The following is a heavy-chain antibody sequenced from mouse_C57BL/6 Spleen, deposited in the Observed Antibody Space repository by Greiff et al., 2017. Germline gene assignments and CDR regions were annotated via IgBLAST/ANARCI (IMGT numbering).Heavy chain of an antibody. CDR1: GYTFTSYD. CDR2: IYPRDGST. CDR3: ARFTTVVATNYYAMDY. J-gene: IGHJ4*01. Sequence: QVHVKQSGPELVKPGASVKLSCKASGYTFTSYDINWVKQRPGQGLEWIGWIYPRDGSTKYNEKFKGKATLTVDTSSSTAYMELHSLTSEDSAVYFCARFTTVVATNYYAMDYWGQGTSVTVSS. D-gene: IGHD1-1*01. V-gene: IGHV1-85*01.